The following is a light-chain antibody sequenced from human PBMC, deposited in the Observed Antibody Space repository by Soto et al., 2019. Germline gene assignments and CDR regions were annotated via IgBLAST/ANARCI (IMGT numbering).Light chain of an antibody. Sequence: QPVLTQPASVSGSPGQSITISCTGTSSDVGGYNYVSWYQQHPGKAPKLMIYEVSNRPSGVSNRFSGSKSGNTASLTFSGLQAEDEADYYCSSYTSSSTLVFGGGTKLTVL. CDR2: EVS. CDR3: SSYTSSSTLV. CDR1: SSDVGGYNY. J-gene: IGLJ3*02. V-gene: IGLV2-14*01.